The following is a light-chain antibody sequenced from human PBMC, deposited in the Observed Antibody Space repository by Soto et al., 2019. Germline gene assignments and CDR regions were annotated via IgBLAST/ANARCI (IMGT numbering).Light chain of an antibody. V-gene: IGKV3-20*01. CDR1: QSVTNSF. Sequence: ENVLTQSPGTLSLSPGERATLSCRASQSVTNSFFAWYQQKPGQAPRLLIYGISSRATGIPDRFSGSGSGTDFTLNISRLEPEDFVVYYCQQYSSLPHTFGQGTKLEVK. CDR3: QQYSSLPHT. CDR2: GIS. J-gene: IGKJ2*01.